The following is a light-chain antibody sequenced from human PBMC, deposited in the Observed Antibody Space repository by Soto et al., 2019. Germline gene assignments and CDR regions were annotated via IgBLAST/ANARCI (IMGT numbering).Light chain of an antibody. CDR3: SSYTSSSTEV. J-gene: IGLJ2*01. CDR2: DVS. V-gene: IGLV2-14*01. CDR1: SSDVGGYNY. Sequence: QSALTQPASVSGSPGQSITISCTGTSSDVGGYNYVSWYQQHPGKAPKLMIYDVSNRPSGVSNRFSGSQSGNKASLTISGLQAEDEADYYCSSYTSSSTEVFGGGTKLTV.